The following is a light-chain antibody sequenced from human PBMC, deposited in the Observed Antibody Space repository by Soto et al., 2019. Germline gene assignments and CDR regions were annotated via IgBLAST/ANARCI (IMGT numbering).Light chain of an antibody. Sequence: QSALTQPPSASGSPGQSVTISCTGTSSDVGGYNYVSWYQQHPGKAPKLMIYDVNKRPPGVPDRFSGSKSGNTASLTVSGLQAEDEADYSCSSYAGSNGVVFGGGTKLTVL. CDR3: SSYAGSNGVV. CDR1: SSDVGGYNY. CDR2: DVN. J-gene: IGLJ2*01. V-gene: IGLV2-8*01.